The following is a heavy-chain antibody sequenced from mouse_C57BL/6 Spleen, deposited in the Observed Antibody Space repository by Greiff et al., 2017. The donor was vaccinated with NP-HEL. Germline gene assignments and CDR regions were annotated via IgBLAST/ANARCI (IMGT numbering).Heavy chain of an antibody. V-gene: IGHV1-85*01. D-gene: IGHD1-1*01. CDR3: ARTTVVATTDYFDY. Sequence: QVQLKQSGPELVKPGASVKLSCKASGYTFTSYDINWVKQRPGQGLEWIGWIYPRDGSTKYNEKFKGKATLTVDTSSSTAYMELHSLTSEDSAVYFCARTTVVATTDYFDYWGQGTTLTVSS. CDR2: IYPRDGST. CDR1: GYTFTSYD. J-gene: IGHJ2*01.